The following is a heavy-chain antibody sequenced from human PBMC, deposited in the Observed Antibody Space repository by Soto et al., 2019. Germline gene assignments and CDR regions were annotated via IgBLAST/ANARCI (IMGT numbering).Heavy chain of an antibody. CDR3: ARGYCSGGSLLPSRSCTRGRKNDY. Sequence: PSETLCLTCAVYGGSFSGYDGSWIRQPPGKGLEWIGEINHSGSTNYNPSLKSRVTISVDTSKNQFSLKLSSVTAADTAVYYCARGYCSGGSLLPSRSCTRGRKNDYWGQGTLLTVSS. CDR1: GGSFSGYD. V-gene: IGHV4-34*01. J-gene: IGHJ4*02. D-gene: IGHD2-15*01. CDR2: INHSGST.